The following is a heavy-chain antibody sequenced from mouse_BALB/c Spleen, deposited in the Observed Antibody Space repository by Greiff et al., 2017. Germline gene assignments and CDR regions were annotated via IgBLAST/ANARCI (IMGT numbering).Heavy chain of an antibody. J-gene: IGHJ3*01. Sequence: QVQLKESGPGLVAPSQSLSITCTVSGFSLTGYGVNWVRQPPGKGLEWLGMIWGDGSTDYNSALKSRLSISKDNSKSQVFLKMNSLQTDDTARYYCARDLGCAYWGQGTLVTVSA. CDR2: IWGDGST. CDR3: ARDLGCAY. CDR1: GFSLTGYG. V-gene: IGHV2-6-7*01.